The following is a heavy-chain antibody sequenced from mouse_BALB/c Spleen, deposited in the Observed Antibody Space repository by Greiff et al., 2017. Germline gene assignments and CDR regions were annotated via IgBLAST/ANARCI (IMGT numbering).Heavy chain of an antibody. CDR2: ISNLAYSI. J-gene: IGHJ1*01. D-gene: IGHD2-1*01. CDR3: ARDRGNYEGYFDV. CDR1: GFTFSDYG. V-gene: IGHV5-15*02. Sequence: EVKLEESGGGLVQPGGSRKLSCAASGFTFSDYGMAWVRQAPGKGPEWVAFISNLAYSIYYADTVTGRFTISRENAKNTLYLEMSSLRSEDTAMYYCARDRGNYEGYFDVWGAGTTVTVSS.